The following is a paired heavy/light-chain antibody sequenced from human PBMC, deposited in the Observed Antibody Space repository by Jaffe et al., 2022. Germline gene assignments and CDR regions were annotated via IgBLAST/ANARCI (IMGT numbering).Light chain of an antibody. J-gene: IGLJ2*01. V-gene: IGLV2-11*01. Sequence: QSALTQPRSVSGSPGQSVTISCTGTSSDVGGYNYVSWYQQHPGKAPKLMIYDVSKRPSGVPDRFSGSKSGNTASLTISGLQAEDEADYYCCSYAGSYTVVVFGGGTKLTVL. CDR1: SSDVGGYNY. CDR2: DVS. CDR3: CSYAGSYTVVV.
Heavy chain of an antibody. CDR1: GGSISSSSYY. J-gene: IGHJ5*02. Sequence: QLQLQESGPGLVKPSETLSLTCTVSGGSISSSSYYWGWIRQPPGKGLEWIGSIYYSGSTYYNPSLKSRVTISVDTSKNQFSLKLSSVTAADTAVYYCARHMTPEYQLPPGHEWFDPWGQGTLVTVSS. CDR3: ARHMTPEYQLPPGHEWFDP. D-gene: IGHD2-2*01. V-gene: IGHV4-39*01. CDR2: IYYSGST.